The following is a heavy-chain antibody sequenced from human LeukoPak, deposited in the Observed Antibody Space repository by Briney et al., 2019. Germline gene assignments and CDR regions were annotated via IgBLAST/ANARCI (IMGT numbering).Heavy chain of an antibody. D-gene: IGHD3-9*01. CDR3: ARARTLTGYYYFDY. CDR2: ISAYNGNT. V-gene: IGHV1-18*01. Sequence: ASVKVSCKASGYTFTSYGISWVRQAPGQGLKWMGWISAYNGNTNYAQKLQGRVTMTTDTSTSTAYMELRSLRSDDTAVYYCARARTLTGYYYFDYWGLGTLVTVSS. J-gene: IGHJ4*02. CDR1: GYTFTSYG.